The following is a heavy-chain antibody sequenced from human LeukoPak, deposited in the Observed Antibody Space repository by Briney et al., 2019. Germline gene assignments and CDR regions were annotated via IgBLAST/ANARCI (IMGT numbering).Heavy chain of an antibody. CDR3: VHSSSWHYFDY. J-gene: IGHJ4*02. CDR2: ISYDGSNK. Sequence: GGSLRLSCAASGFTFSSYGMHWVRQAPGKGLEWVAVISYDGSNKYYADSVKGRFTISRDNSKNTLYLQMNSLRAEDRAVYYCVHSSSWHYFDYWGQGTLVTVSS. V-gene: IGHV3-30*03. CDR1: GFTFSSYG. D-gene: IGHD6-13*01.